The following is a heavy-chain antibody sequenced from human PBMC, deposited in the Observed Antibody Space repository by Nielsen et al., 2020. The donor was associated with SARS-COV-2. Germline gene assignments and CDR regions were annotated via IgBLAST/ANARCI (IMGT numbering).Heavy chain of an antibody. D-gene: IGHD2-15*01. CDR1: GYTFIYYA. CDR3: ARGIGYCSGGSCRPYHYFDY. Sequence: ASVKVSCKASGYTFIYYAVHWVRQAPGQRLEWMGWIHPENGNTKYSQRFQGRVTITRDTSATTAYMELTSLTSVDTAVYYCARGIGYCSGGSCRPYHYFDYWGQGTLVTVSS. J-gene: IGHJ4*02. V-gene: IGHV1-3*01. CDR2: IHPENGNT.